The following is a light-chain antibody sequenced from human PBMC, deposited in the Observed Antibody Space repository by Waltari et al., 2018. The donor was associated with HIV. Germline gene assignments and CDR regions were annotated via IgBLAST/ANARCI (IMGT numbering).Light chain of an antibody. CDR2: SNN. V-gene: IGLV1-44*01. Sequence: QSVLTQPPSASGTPWQRVTISCSGSSSNIESYHVSWYQPLPGTDPKLLPYSNNQRPSGVPDRFSGSKSGTSASLAISGLQSEDEADFYCAAWDDSLNGWVFGGGTKLTVL. J-gene: IGLJ3*02. CDR3: AAWDDSLNGWV. CDR1: SSNIESYH.